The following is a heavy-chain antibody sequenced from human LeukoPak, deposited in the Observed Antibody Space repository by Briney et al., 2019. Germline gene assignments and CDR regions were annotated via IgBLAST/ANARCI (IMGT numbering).Heavy chain of an antibody. J-gene: IGHJ6*03. CDR1: GYSFTSYR. D-gene: IGHD3-3*01. Sequence: GESLKISCKGSGYSFTSYRIGWVRQMPGKGLEWMGIIYPGDSDTRYSPSFQGQVTISADKSISTAYLQWSSLKASDTAMYYCARQDSDTIFDYYYMDVWGKGTTVTVSS. V-gene: IGHV5-51*01. CDR2: IYPGDSDT. CDR3: ARQDSDTIFDYYYMDV.